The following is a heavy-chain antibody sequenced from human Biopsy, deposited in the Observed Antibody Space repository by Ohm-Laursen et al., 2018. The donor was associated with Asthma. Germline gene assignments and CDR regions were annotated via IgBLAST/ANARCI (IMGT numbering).Heavy chain of an antibody. CDR1: GGSISSGGYS. Sequence: SQTLSLTCAFSGGSISSGGYSWSWIRQPPGKGLEWIGYTYHSGSTYYNPSLKSRVTISVDRSKNQFSLKLSSVTAADTAVYYCARVKDGYNFDYWGQGTLVTVSS. D-gene: IGHD5-24*01. V-gene: IGHV4-30-2*01. CDR3: ARVKDGYNFDY. J-gene: IGHJ4*02. CDR2: TYHSGST.